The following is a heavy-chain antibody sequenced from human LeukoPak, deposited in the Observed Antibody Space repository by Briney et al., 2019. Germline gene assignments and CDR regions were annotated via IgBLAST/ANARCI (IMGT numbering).Heavy chain of an antibody. CDR1: GFTFSSYS. D-gene: IGHD3-16*02. CDR3: APGYSGYDYWVYDYVWGSYRSSPERNY. V-gene: IGHV3-21*01. J-gene: IGHJ4*02. CDR2: ISSSSSYI. Sequence: GGSLRLSCAASGFTFSSYSMNWVRQAPGKELEWVSSISSSSSYIYYADSVKGRFTISRDNAKNSLYLQMNSLRAEDTAVYYCAPGYSGYDYWVYDYVWGSYRSSPERNYWGQGTLVTVSS.